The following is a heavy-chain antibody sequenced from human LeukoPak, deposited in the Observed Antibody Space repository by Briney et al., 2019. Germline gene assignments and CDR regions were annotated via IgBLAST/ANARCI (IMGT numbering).Heavy chain of an antibody. CDR3: ARRGYGSGSYEYYYYYYMDV. D-gene: IGHD3-10*01. CDR2: INWNGGST. J-gene: IGHJ6*03. CDR1: GFTFDDYG. V-gene: IGHV3-20*01. Sequence: GGSLRLSCAASGFTFDDYGMSWVRQAPGKGLEWVSSINWNGGSTGYADSVKGRFTISRDNAKNSLYLQMNSLRAEDTALYHCARRGYGSGSYEYYYYYYMDVWGKGTTVTVSS.